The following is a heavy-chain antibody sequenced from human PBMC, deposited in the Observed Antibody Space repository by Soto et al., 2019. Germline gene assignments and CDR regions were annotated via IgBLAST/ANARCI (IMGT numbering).Heavy chain of an antibody. CDR2: INVGNGNA. J-gene: IGHJ4*02. V-gene: IGHV1-3*01. Sequence: QVQLVQSGAEVKKPGASVKVSCKTSGYTYTEYPIHWVRQAPGQGLEWMGWINVGNGNAKYSQKFQARVTMTRDTSASTVYMELSSLGSEYTAVYYCTSSSERGYWGQGTLVTVSS. CDR3: TSSSERGY. CDR1: GYTYTEYP.